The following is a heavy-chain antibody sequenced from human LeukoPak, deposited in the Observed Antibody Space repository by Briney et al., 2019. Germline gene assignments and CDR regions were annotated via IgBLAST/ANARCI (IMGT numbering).Heavy chain of an antibody. V-gene: IGHV1-2*02. J-gene: IGHJ4*02. CDR2: INPNTGGT. CDR3: ARGWRDYGDYAYYFDY. D-gene: IGHD4-17*01. Sequence: ASVKVSCKASGYTFTDYYMHWVRQAPGQGLEWMGWINPNTGGTDYAQKFQGRVTMTRDTSINTADMEVSRLRSDDTAVYYCARGWRDYGDYAYYFDYWGQGTLVIVSS. CDR1: GYTFTDYY.